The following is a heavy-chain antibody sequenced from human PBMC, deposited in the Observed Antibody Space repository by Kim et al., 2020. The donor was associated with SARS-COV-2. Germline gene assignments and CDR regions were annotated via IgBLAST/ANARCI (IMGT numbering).Heavy chain of an antibody. CDR3: AKEGTAVTRTRDYYGMDV. V-gene: IGHV3-23*01. CDR2: ISGSGGST. CDR1: GFTFSSYA. J-gene: IGHJ6*02. D-gene: IGHD4-17*01. Sequence: GGSLRLSCAASGFTFSSYAMSWVRQAPGKGLEWVSAISGSGGSTYYADSVKGRFTISRDNSKNTLYLQMNSLRAEDTAVYYCAKEGTAVTRTRDYYGMDVWGQGTTVTVSS.